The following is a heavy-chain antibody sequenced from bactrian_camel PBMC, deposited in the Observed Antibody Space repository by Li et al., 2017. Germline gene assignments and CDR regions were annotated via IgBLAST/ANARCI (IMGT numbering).Heavy chain of an antibody. D-gene: IGHD6*01. Sequence: VQLVESGGGSVQAGESLRLSCSASRVAGCMGWFRQTPGKEREGVAVMPTGGGSTYYAESVKGRFTISQDSATNTVYLQMNSLTSQDSDMYYCAADRLFDCSSYVRRPNNFGTWGQGTQVTVS. V-gene: IGHV3S40*01. CDR2: MPTGGGST. J-gene: IGHJ6*01. CDR1: RVAGC. CDR3: AADRLFDCSSYVRRPNNFGT.